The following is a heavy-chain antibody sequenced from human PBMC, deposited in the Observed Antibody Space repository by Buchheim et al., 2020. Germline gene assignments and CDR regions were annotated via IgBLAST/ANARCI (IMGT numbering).Heavy chain of an antibody. CDR3: ARQITMVRGLTVNDYYYMDV. CDR1: GGSISNSDSYY. J-gene: IGHJ6*03. D-gene: IGHD3-10*01. V-gene: IGHV4-39*01. Sequence: QLQLQESGPGLVKPSETLSLTCTVSGGSISNSDSYYWGWIRQPPGKGLDWIGSIYYGGSTYYNPSLKSRVTLTVDTSKNQFSLKLSSVTAADTAVYYCARQITMVRGLTVNDYYYMDVWGKGTT. CDR2: IYYGGST.